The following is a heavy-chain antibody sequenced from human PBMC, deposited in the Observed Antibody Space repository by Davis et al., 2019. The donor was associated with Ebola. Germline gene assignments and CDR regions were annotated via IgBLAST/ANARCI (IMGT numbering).Heavy chain of an antibody. V-gene: IGHV3-7*01. Sequence: GESLKISCAASGFTFSSYSMNWVRQAPGKGLEWVANIKQDGSEKYYVDSVKGRFTISRDNAKNSLYLQMNSLRAEDTAVYYCARTIVVVTASINYFDYWGQGTLVTVSS. D-gene: IGHD2-21*02. J-gene: IGHJ4*02. CDR2: IKQDGSEK. CDR1: GFTFSSYS. CDR3: ARTIVVVTASINYFDY.